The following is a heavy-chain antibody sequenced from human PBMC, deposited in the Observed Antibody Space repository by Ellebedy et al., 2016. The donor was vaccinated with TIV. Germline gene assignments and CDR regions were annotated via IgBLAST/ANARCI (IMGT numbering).Heavy chain of an antibody. J-gene: IGHJ5*02. CDR1: GDNVSSNSAA. CDR3: AREGAASSGDWFNP. CDR2: TYYRSKWYN. D-gene: IGHD5-18*01. V-gene: IGHV6-1*01. Sequence: SQTLSLTXXISGDNVSSNSAAWNWIRQSPSRGLEWLGRTYYRSKWYNDYAVSVKSRITINPDTSKNQFSLQLNSVTPEDTAVYYCAREGAASSGDWFNPWGQGTLVTVSS.